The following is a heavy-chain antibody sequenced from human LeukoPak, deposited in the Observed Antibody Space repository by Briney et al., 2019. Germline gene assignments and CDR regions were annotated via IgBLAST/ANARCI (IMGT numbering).Heavy chain of an antibody. D-gene: IGHD3-10*01. J-gene: IGHJ4*02. CDR1: GFTFGDYA. Sequence: SLRLSCTASGFTFGDYAMSWVRQAPGKGLEWVGFIRSKAYGGTTEYAASVKGRFTISRDDSKSIAYLQTNSLKTEDTAVYYCTRGYGSGSLYYFDYWGQGTLVTVSS. V-gene: IGHV3-49*04. CDR2: IRSKAYGGTT. CDR3: TRGYGSGSLYYFDY.